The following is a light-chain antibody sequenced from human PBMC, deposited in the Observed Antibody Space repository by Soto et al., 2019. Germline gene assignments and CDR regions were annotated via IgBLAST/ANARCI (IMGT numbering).Light chain of an antibody. CDR1: QNIHSW. CDR2: KAS. CDR3: RQNDSHPWT. Sequence: DIQMAQSPSTLSASVGDTVTVTCRASQNIHSWLAWYQQKPGKAPKLLIYKASSLESGVPSRFSGSAYGTAFTLTIGSLQPDYRARCCCRQNDSHPWTFGQGTVVDIK. V-gene: IGKV1-5*03. J-gene: IGKJ1*01.